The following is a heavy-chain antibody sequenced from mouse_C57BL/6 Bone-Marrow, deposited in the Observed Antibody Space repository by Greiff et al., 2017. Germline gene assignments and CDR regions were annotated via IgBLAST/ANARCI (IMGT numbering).Heavy chain of an antibody. D-gene: IGHD1-1*01. CDR1: GYTFTSYG. J-gene: IGHJ2*01. Sequence: VQLQQSGAELARPGASVKLSCKASGYTFTSYGISWVKQSTGQGLEWIGEIYPRSGNTYYNEKFKGKATLTADKSSSPAYMELLSLTSEDSAVYFCARLPYYYGGTYFDYWGQGTTLTVSS. CDR3: ARLPYYYGGTYFDY. CDR2: IYPRSGNT. V-gene: IGHV1-81*01.